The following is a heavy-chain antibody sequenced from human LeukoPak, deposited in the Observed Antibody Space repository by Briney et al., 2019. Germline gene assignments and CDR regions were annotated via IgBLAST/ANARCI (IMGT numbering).Heavy chain of an antibody. D-gene: IGHD3-22*01. V-gene: IGHV3-33*01. J-gene: IGHJ4*02. CDR2: IWYDGSNK. CDR3: ARGRGLADYYDSSGSESYFDY. CDR1: GFTFSSYG. Sequence: GGSLRLSCAASGFTFSSYGMHWVRQAPGKGLEWVAVIWYDGSNKYYADSVKGRFTISRDNSKNTLYLQMNSLRAEDTAVYYCARGRGLADYYDSSGSESYFDYWGQGTLVTVSP.